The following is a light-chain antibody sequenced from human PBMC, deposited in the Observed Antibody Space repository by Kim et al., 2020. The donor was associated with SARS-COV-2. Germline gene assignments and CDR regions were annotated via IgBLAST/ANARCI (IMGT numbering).Light chain of an antibody. V-gene: IGLV7-46*01. CDR1: TGAVTSDHY. CDR2: DTY. Sequence: QAVVTQESSVTVSPGGTVTLTCGSSTGAVTSDHYPYWFQQKPGQAPRTLIYDTYIKQSWTPPRFSGSLLGGKAALTLSGARPEDEADYYCLLFYSGIRVFGGGTQLTVL. CDR3: LLFYSGIRV. J-gene: IGLJ3*02.